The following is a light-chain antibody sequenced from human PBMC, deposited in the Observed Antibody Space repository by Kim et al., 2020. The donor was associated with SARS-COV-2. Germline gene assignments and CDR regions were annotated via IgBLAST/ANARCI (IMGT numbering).Light chain of an antibody. CDR1: RTNIGAGFG. CDR2: GNH. V-gene: IGLV1-40*01. J-gene: IGLJ3*02. Sequence: QSVLTQPPSVSGAPGQRVTVSCSGTRTNIGAGFGVHWYQQLPGAVPRLLMYGNHSRPSGVPDRFSASTSGTSAALAITGLQAEDEADYFCQSYDSGLSGSLFSGGTQLTVL. CDR3: QSYDSGLSGSL.